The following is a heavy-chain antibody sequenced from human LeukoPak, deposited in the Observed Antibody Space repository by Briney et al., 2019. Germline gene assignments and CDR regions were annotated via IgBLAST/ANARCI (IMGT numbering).Heavy chain of an antibody. CDR2: IYTSGST. V-gene: IGHV4-4*07. CDR3: VSTAYNDLWSGRPGYFDY. CDR1: GGSISSYY. J-gene: IGHJ4*02. Sequence: PWETLSLTCTVSGGSISSYYWSWIRQPAGKGLEWIGRIYTSGSTNYNPSLKSRVTMSVDTSKNQFSLKLSSVTAADTAVYYCVSTAYNDLWSGRPGYFDYWGQGALVTVSS. D-gene: IGHD3-3*01.